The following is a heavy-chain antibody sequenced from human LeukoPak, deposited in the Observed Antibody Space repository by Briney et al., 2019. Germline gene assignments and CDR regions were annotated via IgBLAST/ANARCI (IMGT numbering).Heavy chain of an antibody. CDR1: GYTFTHYY. V-gene: IGHV1-46*01. D-gene: IGHD5-18*01. CDR2: INPSGGST. CDR3: ARSPYTYGSLFYLDY. Sequence: GASVKVSCKASGYTFTHYYIHWVQQAPGQGLEWMGIINPSGGSTDYAQKFQGRIALTKDTSTSTVYMEVYSLRSEDTAVYYCARSPYTYGSLFYLDYWGQGTLVTVSS. J-gene: IGHJ4*02.